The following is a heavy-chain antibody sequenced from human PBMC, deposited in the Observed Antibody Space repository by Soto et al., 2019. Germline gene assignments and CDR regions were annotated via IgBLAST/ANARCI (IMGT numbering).Heavy chain of an antibody. Sequence: SVKVSCKASGGTFSSYAISWVRQAPGQGLEWMGGIIPIFGTANYAQKFQGRVTITADESTSTAYMELSSLRSEDTAVYYCARMGGLRFLERDNWYDPWGQGTLVTVS. CDR1: GGTFSSYA. D-gene: IGHD3-3*01. CDR2: IIPIFGTA. J-gene: IGHJ5*02. CDR3: ARMGGLRFLERDNWYDP. V-gene: IGHV1-69*13.